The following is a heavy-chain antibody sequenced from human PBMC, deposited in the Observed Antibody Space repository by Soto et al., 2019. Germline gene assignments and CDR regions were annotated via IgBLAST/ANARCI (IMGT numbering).Heavy chain of an antibody. CDR1: GGSISSYY. CDR2: IYYSGST. Sequence: SETLSLTCTVSGGSISSYYWSWIRQPPGKGLEWIGYIYYSGSTNYNPSLKSRVTISVDTSKNQFSLKLSSVTAADTAVYYCARLDYYYYYMDVWGKWTTVTVSS. V-gene: IGHV4-59*08. J-gene: IGHJ6*03. CDR3: ARLDYYYYYMDV.